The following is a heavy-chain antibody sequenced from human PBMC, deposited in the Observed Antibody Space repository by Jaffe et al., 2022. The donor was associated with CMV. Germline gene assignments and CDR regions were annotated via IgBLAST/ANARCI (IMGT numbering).Heavy chain of an antibody. CDR2: IYYSGST. Sequence: QLQLQESGPGLVKPSETLSLTCTVSGGSISSSSYYWGWIRQPPGKGLEWIGSIYYSGSTYYNPSLKSRVTISVDTSKNQFSLKLSSVTAADTAVYYCARQRIGGNSIYFDYWGQGTLVTVSS. D-gene: IGHD2-21*02. CDR1: GGSISSSSYY. J-gene: IGHJ4*02. CDR3: ARQRIGGNSIYFDY. V-gene: IGHV4-39*01.